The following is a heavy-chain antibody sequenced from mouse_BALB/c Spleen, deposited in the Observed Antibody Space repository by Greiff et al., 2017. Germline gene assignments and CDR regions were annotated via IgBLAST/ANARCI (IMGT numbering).Heavy chain of an antibody. CDR2: ISSGSSTI. Sequence: EVNLVESGGGLVQPGGSLKLSCAASGFTFSSFGMHWVRQAPEKGLEWVAYISSGSSTIYYADTVKGRFTISRDNPKNTLFLQMTSLRSEDTAMYYCARLGGYYAMDYWGQGTSVTVSS. D-gene: IGHD1-1*02. J-gene: IGHJ4*01. V-gene: IGHV5-17*02. CDR1: GFTFSSFG. CDR3: ARLGGYYAMDY.